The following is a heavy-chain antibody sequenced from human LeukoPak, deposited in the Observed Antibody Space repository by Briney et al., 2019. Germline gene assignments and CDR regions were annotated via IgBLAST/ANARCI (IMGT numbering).Heavy chain of an antibody. V-gene: IGHV1-18*04. CDR2: ISAYNGNT. CDR1: GYSFTSYW. Sequence: GESLKISCKGSGYSFTSYWIGWVRQAPGQGLEWMGWISAYNGNTNYAQKLQGRVTMTTDTSTSTAYMELRSLRSDDTAVYYCARVGFRHYDFWSGYSYYFDYWGQGTLVTVSS. CDR3: ARVGFRHYDFWSGYSYYFDY. D-gene: IGHD3-3*01. J-gene: IGHJ4*02.